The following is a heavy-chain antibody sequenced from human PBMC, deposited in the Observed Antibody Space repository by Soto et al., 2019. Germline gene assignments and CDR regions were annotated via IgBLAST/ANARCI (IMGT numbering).Heavy chain of an antibody. V-gene: IGHV4-39*01. Sequence: QLQLQESGPGLVKPSETLSLTCTVSGGSISSSSYFWGWIRQPPGKGLEWIGSIYYSGSTYYNPSIKSRVTVSVDTSKNQFSLKMNSVTAEDTAVYYCARHRSDFWFDPWGQGTLVTVSS. D-gene: IGHD2-15*01. J-gene: IGHJ5*02. CDR1: GGSISSSSYF. CDR3: ARHRSDFWFDP. CDR2: IYYSGST.